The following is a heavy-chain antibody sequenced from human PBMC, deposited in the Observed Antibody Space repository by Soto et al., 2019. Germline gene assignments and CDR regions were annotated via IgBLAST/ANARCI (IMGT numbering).Heavy chain of an antibody. Sequence: PGGSLRLSCAASGFTFSSYSMNWVRQAPGKGLEWVSYISSSSSTIYYADSVKGRFTISRDNAKNSLYLQMNSLRAEDTAVYYCARVVYGWHPEYFQHWGQGTLVTVSS. V-gene: IGHV3-48*01. CDR1: GFTFSSYS. CDR3: ARVVYGWHPEYFQH. D-gene: IGHD6-19*01. J-gene: IGHJ1*01. CDR2: ISSSSSTI.